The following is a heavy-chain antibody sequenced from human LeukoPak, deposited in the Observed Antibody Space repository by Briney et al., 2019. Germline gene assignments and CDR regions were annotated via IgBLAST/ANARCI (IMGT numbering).Heavy chain of an antibody. V-gene: IGHV3-11*04. CDR2: ISSSGSTI. CDR3: ASRGTYYDYVWGSYRYDGPFYY. J-gene: IGHJ4*02. CDR1: GFTFSDYY. Sequence: PGGSLRLSCAASGFTFSDYYMSWIRQAPGKGLEWVSYISSSGSTIYYADSVKGRFTISRDNAKNSLYLQMNSLRAEDTAVYYCASRGTYYDYVWGSYRYDGPFYYWGQGTLVTI. D-gene: IGHD3-16*02.